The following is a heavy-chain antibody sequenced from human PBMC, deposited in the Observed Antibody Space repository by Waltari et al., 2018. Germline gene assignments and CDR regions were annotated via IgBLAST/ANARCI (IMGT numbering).Heavy chain of an antibody. Sequence: QVQLVQSGAEVKKPGSSVKVSCKASGGTFSSYAISWVRPATGQGLEWMGGIIPIFGTANYAQKFQGRVTITADESTSTAYMELSSLRSEDTAVYYCAREKASGEMATIYYFDYWGQGTLVTVSS. J-gene: IGHJ4*02. D-gene: IGHD5-12*01. CDR3: AREKASGEMATIYYFDY. CDR1: GGTFSSYA. V-gene: IGHV1-69*01. CDR2: IIPIFGTA.